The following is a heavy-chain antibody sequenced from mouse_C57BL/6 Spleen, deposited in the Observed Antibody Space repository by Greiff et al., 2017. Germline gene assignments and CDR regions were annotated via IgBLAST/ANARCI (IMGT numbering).Heavy chain of an antibody. CDR2: IDPSDSYT. Sequence: QVQLQQPGAELVMPGASVKLSCKASGYTFTSYWMHWVKQRPGQGLEWIGEIDPSDSYTNYNQKFKGKSTLTVDKSSSTAYMQLSSLTSEDSAVYYCARTSDDGNPGAMDYWGQGTSVTVSA. CDR1: GYTFTSYW. J-gene: IGHJ4*01. CDR3: ARTSDDGNPGAMDY. V-gene: IGHV1-69*01. D-gene: IGHD2-1*01.